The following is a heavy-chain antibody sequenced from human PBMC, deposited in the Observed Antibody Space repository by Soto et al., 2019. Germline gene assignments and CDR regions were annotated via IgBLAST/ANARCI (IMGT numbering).Heavy chain of an antibody. Sequence: GASVKVSFKASEYAFTSYDINWVRQAAGQGLEWMGWMNPNSGNTGYAQKFQGRVTMTRDTSINTAYMELSSLRSEDTAVYYCARGRADYGAYVDYWGQGTLVTVSS. J-gene: IGHJ4*02. CDR3: ARGRADYGAYVDY. CDR1: EYAFTSYD. D-gene: IGHD4-17*01. V-gene: IGHV1-8*01. CDR2: MNPNSGNT.